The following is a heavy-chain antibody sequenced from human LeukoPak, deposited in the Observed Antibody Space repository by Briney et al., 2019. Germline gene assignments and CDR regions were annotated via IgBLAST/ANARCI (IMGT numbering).Heavy chain of an antibody. D-gene: IGHD3-3*01. Sequence: SETLSLTCTVSGGSISSGYYWGWIRQPPGKGLEWIGSIYHSGSTYYNPSLKSRVTISVDTSKNQFSLKLSSVTAADTAVYYCAIRFLEWTDFDYWGQGTLVTVSS. CDR3: AIRFLEWTDFDY. CDR1: GGSISSGYY. J-gene: IGHJ4*02. V-gene: IGHV4-38-2*02. CDR2: IYHSGST.